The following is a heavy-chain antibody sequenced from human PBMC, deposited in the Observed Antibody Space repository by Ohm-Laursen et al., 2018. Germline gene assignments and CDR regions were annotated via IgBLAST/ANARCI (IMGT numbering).Heavy chain of an antibody. J-gene: IGHJ3*01. D-gene: IGHD3-22*01. CDR3: AKDRTLHMYYYESRDAFDP. CDR2: ISGNGDTT. CDR1: GFTFSSYW. V-gene: IGHV3-23*01. Sequence: GSLRLSCAASGFTFSSYWMSWVRQAPGKGLEWVSGISGNGDTTYYADSVKGRSTISRDNSKNTLHLQMSSLSAEDTAVYYCAKDRTLHMYYYESRDAFDPWGQGTMVTVSS.